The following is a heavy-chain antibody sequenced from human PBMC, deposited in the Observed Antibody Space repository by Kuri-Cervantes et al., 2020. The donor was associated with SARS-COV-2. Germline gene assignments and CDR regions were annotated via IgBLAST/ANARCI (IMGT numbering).Heavy chain of an antibody. CDR1: GGSISSSSYY. J-gene: IGHJ4*02. CDR2: IYYSGST. Sequence: SETLSLTCTVSGGSISSSSYYWGWIRQPPGKGLEWIGSIYYSGSTYYNPSLKSRVTISVDTSKNQFSLKLSSVTAADTAVYYCAKVDPPVEWELPVSYFYYWGQGTLVTVPQ. CDR3: AKVDPPVEWELPVSYFYY. D-gene: IGHD1-26*01. V-gene: IGHV4-39*07.